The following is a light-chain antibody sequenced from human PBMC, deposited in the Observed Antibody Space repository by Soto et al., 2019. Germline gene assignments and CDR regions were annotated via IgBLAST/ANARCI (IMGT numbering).Light chain of an antibody. CDR1: ESVSRD. CDR3: QQYNQWPLT. Sequence: EIVMTQSPATLSVSPGDRATLSCRASESVSRDLGWYLQEPGQAPKLLIYGASTRATGIPDRFSGSGSGTDFTLTINSLQSEDFVVYYCQQYNQWPLTFGGGTKVEVK. J-gene: IGKJ4*01. CDR2: GAS. V-gene: IGKV3-15*01.